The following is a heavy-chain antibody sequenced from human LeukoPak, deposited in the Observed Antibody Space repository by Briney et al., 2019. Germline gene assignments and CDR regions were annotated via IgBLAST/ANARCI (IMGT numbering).Heavy chain of an antibody. J-gene: IGHJ3*02. CDR3: AVGYCSGGSCYPLVAFDI. CDR1: GDSISYFY. V-gene: IGHV4-4*07. D-gene: IGHD2-15*01. Sequence: SEPLSLTCSVSGDSISYFYWSWIRQAAGKGLEWIGRFSSSGTTDYNASLKSRVTMSVDTSKNQFSLKLSSVTAADTAVYYCAVGYCSGGSCYPLVAFDIWGQGTMVTVSS. CDR2: FSSSGTT.